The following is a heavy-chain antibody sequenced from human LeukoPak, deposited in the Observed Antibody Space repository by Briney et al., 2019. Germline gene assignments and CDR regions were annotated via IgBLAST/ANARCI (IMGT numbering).Heavy chain of an antibody. CDR3: AKDSTPYSGNTFYFDY. CDR1: GFTFSSYA. J-gene: IGHJ4*02. CDR2: MSGSGMTP. D-gene: IGHD1-7*01. V-gene: IGHV3-23*01. Sequence: GGSLRLSCAASGFTFSSYAISWVRQAPGKGLEWVSTMSGSGMTPKYADSVKGRFTISRDNSNNTLYLQMDSLRAEDTAVYYCAKDSTPYSGNTFYFDYWGQGTLVTVSS.